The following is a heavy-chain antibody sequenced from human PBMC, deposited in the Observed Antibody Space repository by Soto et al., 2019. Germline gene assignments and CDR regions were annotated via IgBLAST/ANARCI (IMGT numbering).Heavy chain of an antibody. J-gene: IGHJ3*02. V-gene: IGHV3-23*01. Sequence: GESLKISCAASGFTFSSYAMSWVRQAPGKGLEWVSAISGSGGSTYYADSVKGRFTISRDNSKNTLYLQMNSLRAEDTAVYYCAKTDVCDYGELPDVFAISAKRTIV. CDR3: AKTDVCDYGELPDVFAI. D-gene: IGHD4-17*01. CDR2: ISGSGGST. CDR1: GFTFSSYA.